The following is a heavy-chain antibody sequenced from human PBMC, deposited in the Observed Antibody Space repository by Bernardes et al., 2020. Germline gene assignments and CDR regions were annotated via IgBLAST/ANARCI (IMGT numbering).Heavy chain of an antibody. V-gene: IGHV3-48*03. Sequence: GWSLRLSCVGSQFALSSYAMNWVRQAPGKGLEWLSYISISGVTKFYAASVKGRFTISRDNAKNTLYLQMNSLRVEDTAVYYCAGDSKCRGGDCYSEWFDPWGQGTLVTVSS. CDR1: QFALSSYA. D-gene: IGHD2-21*02. J-gene: IGHJ5*02. CDR2: ISISGVTK. CDR3: AGDSKCRGGDCYSEWFDP.